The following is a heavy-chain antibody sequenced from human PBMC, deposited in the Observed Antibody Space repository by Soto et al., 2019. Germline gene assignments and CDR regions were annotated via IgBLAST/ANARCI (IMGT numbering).Heavy chain of an antibody. CDR2: VSGSGGRT. CDR1: GFTFSSND. J-gene: IGHJ4*02. D-gene: IGHD4-17*01. V-gene: IGHV3-23*01. CDR3: AKRDPNYGDNSYFFDH. Sequence: VQLLESGGGLVQPGGSLRLSCTASGFTFSSNDMSWVRQAPGKGLEWVSAVSGSGGRTFYSDSLRGRFSISRDNSRNTLDLRMRSLRADDTAIYYCAKRDPNYGDNSYFFDHWGRGTLVTVSS.